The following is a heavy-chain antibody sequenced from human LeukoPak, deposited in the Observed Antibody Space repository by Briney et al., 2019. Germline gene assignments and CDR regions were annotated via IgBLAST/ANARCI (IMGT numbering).Heavy chain of an antibody. Sequence: PSETLSLTCAVSGYSISSGYYWGWLRQRPGAGLEWIENIYHSGSTYYNPSRKGRVNISLDTSKDQFFHELSSVTAADTAMYYCARRDQRNWFDPWGQGTLVTVSS. D-gene: IGHD2-2*01. CDR2: IYHSGST. CDR1: GYSISSGYY. CDR3: ARRDQRNWFDP. V-gene: IGHV4-38-2*01. J-gene: IGHJ5*02.